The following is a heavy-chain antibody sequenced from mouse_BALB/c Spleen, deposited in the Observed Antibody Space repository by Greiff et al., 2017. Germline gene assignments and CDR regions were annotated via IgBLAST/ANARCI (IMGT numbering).Heavy chain of an antibody. CDR2: IYPGNSDT. V-gene: IGHV1-5*01. CDR3: TREGYGNYFDY. J-gene: IGHJ2*01. Sequence: EVQLQQSGTVLARPGASVKMSCKASGYTFTSYWMHWVKQRPGQGLEWIGAIYPGNSDTSYNQKFKGKAKLTADTSTSTAYMELSSLTNEDSAVYYCTREGYGNYFDYWGQGTTLTVSS. CDR1: GYTFTSYW. D-gene: IGHD2-1*01.